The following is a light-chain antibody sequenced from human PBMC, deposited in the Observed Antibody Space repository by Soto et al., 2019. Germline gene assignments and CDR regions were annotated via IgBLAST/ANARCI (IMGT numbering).Light chain of an antibody. J-gene: IGKJ1*01. CDR3: QQYNNWPPWT. CDR1: QSVSSN. Sequence: EIVMTQSPGTLSVSPGERATLSCRASQSVSSNLAWYQQKPGQAPRLLIYGASTRATGIPARFSGSGSGTEFTLTISSLQSEDFAVYYCQQYNNWPPWTFGQGTVVEI. CDR2: GAS. V-gene: IGKV3-15*01.